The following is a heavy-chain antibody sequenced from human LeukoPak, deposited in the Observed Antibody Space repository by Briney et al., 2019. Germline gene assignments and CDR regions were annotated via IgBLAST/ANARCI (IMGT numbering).Heavy chain of an antibody. CDR1: GGTFSSYA. D-gene: IGHD5-18*01. Sequence: SVKVSCKASGGTFSSYAISWVRQAPGQGLEWMGRIIPILGIANYAQKLQGRVTITADKSTSTAYMELSSLRSEDTAVYYCARGGGGYGPWYGMDVWGQGTTVTVSS. V-gene: IGHV1-69*04. CDR3: ARGGGGYGPWYGMDV. CDR2: IIPILGIA. J-gene: IGHJ6*02.